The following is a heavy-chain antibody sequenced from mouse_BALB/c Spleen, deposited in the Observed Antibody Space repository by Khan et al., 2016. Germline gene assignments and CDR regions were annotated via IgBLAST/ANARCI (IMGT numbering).Heavy chain of an antibody. CDR3: ARSYYGYFAMDY. CDR1: GYTFTDYY. CDR2: IFPGSGST. Sequence: VQLKQSGTELPRPGASVKLSCKASGYTFTDYYLHWVKQRTGQGLEWIGEIFPGSGSTYYNEKFKGKASLTADTSSSTAYMQLSSLTSEDSAVYICARSYYGYFAMDYWGHGASVTVSS. V-gene: IGHV1-77*01. J-gene: IGHJ4*01. D-gene: IGHD1-2*01.